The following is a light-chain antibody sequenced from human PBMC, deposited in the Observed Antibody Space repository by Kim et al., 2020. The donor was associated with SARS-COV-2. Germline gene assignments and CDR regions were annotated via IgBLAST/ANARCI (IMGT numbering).Light chain of an antibody. J-gene: IGKJ5*01. Sequence: LSPGERATLSCRASQGVSGYIAWYQQKPGQPTRRRIYEASIRATGVPARFSGSGSGTDFTLTISSLEPEDFAVYYCQQRSSWPITFGQGTRLEIK. CDR1: QGVSGY. CDR3: QQRSSWPIT. CDR2: EAS. V-gene: IGKV3-11*01.